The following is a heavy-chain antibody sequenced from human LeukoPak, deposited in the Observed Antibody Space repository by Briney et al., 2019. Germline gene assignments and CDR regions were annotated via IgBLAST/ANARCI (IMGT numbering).Heavy chain of an antibody. J-gene: IGHJ3*02. CDR3: ARGRPQGATRGVDAFDI. Sequence: PSETLSLTCTVSGGSISSGSYYWSWIRQPAGKGLEWIGRIYTSGSTNYNPSLKSRVTLSVDTSKNQFSLKLSSVTAADTAVYYCARGRPQGATRGVDAFDIWGQGTMVTVSS. V-gene: IGHV4-61*02. CDR1: GGSISSGSYY. D-gene: IGHD1-26*01. CDR2: IYTSGST.